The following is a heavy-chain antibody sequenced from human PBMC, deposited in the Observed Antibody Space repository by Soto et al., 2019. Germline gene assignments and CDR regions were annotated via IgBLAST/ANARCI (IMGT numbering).Heavy chain of an antibody. CDR3: ARLFRLSPALRHPANLFDP. D-gene: IGHD2-2*01. J-gene: IGHJ5*02. CDR2: INHSGST. V-gene: IGHV4-34*01. CDR1: GGCFSGDY. Sequence: PSETLSLTCAVYGGCFSGDYWSWIRQPPGKGLEWIGEINHSGSTNYNPSLKSRVTISVDTSKSQFSLKLSSVTAADTAVYYCARLFRLSPALRHPANLFDPWGQGAVVTVS.